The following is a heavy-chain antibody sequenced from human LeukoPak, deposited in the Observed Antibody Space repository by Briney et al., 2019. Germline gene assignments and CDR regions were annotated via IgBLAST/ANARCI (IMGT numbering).Heavy chain of an antibody. CDR1: GGSISGYY. Sequence: PSETLSLTCTVSGGSISGYYWSWIRQPAGKGLEWIGRVFSSGSTNYNPSLKSRVTMSVDTSKNQFSLKLSSVTAADTAVYYCARDVRQQLVYYYYYMDVWGKGTTVTISS. V-gene: IGHV4-4*07. CDR3: ARDVRQQLVYYYYYMDV. CDR2: VFSSGST. D-gene: IGHD6-13*01. J-gene: IGHJ6*03.